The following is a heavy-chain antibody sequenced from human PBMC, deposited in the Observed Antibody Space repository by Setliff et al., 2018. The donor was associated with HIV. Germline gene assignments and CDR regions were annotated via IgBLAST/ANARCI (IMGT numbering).Heavy chain of an antibody. Sequence: ASVKVSCKASGYTFTSYFIQWVRQAPGQGLEWMGIIYPSGGSTTHAPKFQGRVTMTRDTSTSTVYMDLSGLRSDDTAVYYCARVKGLRVRNWNDRPNASDLWGQGTMVTVSS. CDR3: ARVKGLRVRNWNDRPNASDL. CDR1: GYTFTSYF. CDR2: IYPSGGST. D-gene: IGHD1-1*01. J-gene: IGHJ3*01. V-gene: IGHV1-46*01.